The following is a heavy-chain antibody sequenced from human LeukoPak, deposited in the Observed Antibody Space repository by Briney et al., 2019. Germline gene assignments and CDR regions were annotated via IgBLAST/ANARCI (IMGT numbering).Heavy chain of an antibody. CDR3: ARGDIVLGPGAFDI. Sequence: SETLSLTCAVSGGSISSGGYSWSWIRQPPGKGLEWIGYIYHSGSTYYNPSLKSRVTISVDRSKNQFSLKLSSVTAADTAVYYCARGDIVLGPGAFDIWGQGTMVTVSS. V-gene: IGHV4-30-2*01. CDR2: IYHSGST. CDR1: GGSISSGGYS. J-gene: IGHJ3*02. D-gene: IGHD2-8*01.